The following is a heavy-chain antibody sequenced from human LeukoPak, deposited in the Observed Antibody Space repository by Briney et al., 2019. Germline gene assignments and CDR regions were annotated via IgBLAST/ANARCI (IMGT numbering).Heavy chain of an antibody. V-gene: IGHV4-39*01. CDR1: GGSISSRSYY. J-gene: IGHJ4*02. CDR3: ARHKTTMGYY. Sequence: SGTLSLTCTVSGGSISSRSYYWGCIRQPPGRGLEWIGSFYYSGSTYYNPSLKSLVTISVDTSKNQFSLKLSSVTAADTAVYYCARHKTTMGYYWGQGTLVTVSS. D-gene: IGHD1-14*01. CDR2: FYYSGST.